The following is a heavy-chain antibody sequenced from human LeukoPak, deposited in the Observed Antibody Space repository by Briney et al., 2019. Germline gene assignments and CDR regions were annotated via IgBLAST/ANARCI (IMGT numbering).Heavy chain of an antibody. D-gene: IGHD6-19*01. CDR3: ARGAAVAGYYYYYYMDV. V-gene: IGHV4-34*01. J-gene: IGHJ6*03. Sequence: SETLSLTCAVYGGSFSGYYWSWIRQPPGKGLEWIGEINHSGSTNYNPSLKSRVTISVGTSKNQFSLKLSSVTAADTAVYYCARGAAVAGYYYYYYMDVWGKGTTVTVSS. CDR2: INHSGST. CDR1: GGSFSGYY.